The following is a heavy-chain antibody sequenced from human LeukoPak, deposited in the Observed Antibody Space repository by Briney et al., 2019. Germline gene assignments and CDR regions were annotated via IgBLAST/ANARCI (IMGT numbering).Heavy chain of an antibody. CDR2: IYYSGST. J-gene: IGHJ6*02. CDR3: ARYHVRYYYGMDV. V-gene: IGHV4-61*01. D-gene: IGHD1-14*01. CDR1: GGSVSSGSYF. Sequence: PSETLSLTCTVSGGSVSSGSYFWSWIRQPPGKGLEWIGYIYYSGSTNYNPSLKSRVTISVDTSKNQFSLKLSSVTAADTAVYYCARYHVRYYYGMDVWGQGTTVTVSS.